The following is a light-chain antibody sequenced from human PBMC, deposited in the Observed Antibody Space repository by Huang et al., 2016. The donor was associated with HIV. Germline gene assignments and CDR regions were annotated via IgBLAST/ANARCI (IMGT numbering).Light chain of an antibody. CDR2: AES. CDR1: QTINSY. V-gene: IGKV1-39*01. J-gene: IGKJ1*01. Sequence: DIQMIQSPSSLSASVGDRVTITCRASQTINSYLHWYQQKPGKAPQVMIYAESTLQSGVPSRFSGGGSGTEFTLTISSLQPEDFATYYCQQTCSSPRTFGEGTEVDIK. CDR3: QQTCSSPRT.